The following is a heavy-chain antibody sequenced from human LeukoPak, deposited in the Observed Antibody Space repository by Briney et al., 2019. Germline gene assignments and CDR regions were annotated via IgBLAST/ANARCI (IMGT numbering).Heavy chain of an antibody. J-gene: IGHJ4*02. CDR3: ATYLSRYAFDY. Sequence: PSQTLSLNCTVSGGSISSGDYYLSWIRQPAGRGLEWIGHISPSGSTSHNPSLKSRVTISVDTSKNQFSLKLNSVTAADTAVYYCATYLSRYAFDYWGQGSLVTVSS. V-gene: IGHV4-61*09. CDR1: GGSISSGDYY. D-gene: IGHD1-1*01. CDR2: ISPSGST.